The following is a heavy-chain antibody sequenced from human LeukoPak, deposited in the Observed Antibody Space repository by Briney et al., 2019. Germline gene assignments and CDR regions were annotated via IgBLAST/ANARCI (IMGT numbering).Heavy chain of an antibody. Sequence: GGSLRLSCAASGFTFSNAWMSWVRQAPGNGLEWLGRIKSKTDGGTTDYAAPVKGRFTISKDDSKNALYLQMNSLKTEDTAVYYCVGYCSGGNCPNAFDIWGQGTMVTVSS. V-gene: IGHV3-15*01. CDR1: GFTFSNAW. J-gene: IGHJ3*02. CDR2: IKSKTDGGTT. D-gene: IGHD2-15*01. CDR3: VGYCSGGNCPNAFDI.